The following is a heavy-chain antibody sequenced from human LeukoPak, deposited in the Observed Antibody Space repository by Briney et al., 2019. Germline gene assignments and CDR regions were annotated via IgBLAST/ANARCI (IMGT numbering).Heavy chain of an antibody. CDR1: GGSISSYY. V-gene: IGHV4-59*12. CDR2: IYYSGST. CDR3: ARGEMATITGYFDY. J-gene: IGHJ4*02. D-gene: IGHD5-24*01. Sequence: PSETLSLTCTVSGGSISSYYWSWIRQPPGKGLEWIGYIYYSGSTNYNPSLKSRVTISVDTSKNQFSLKLSSVTAADTAVYYCARGEMATITGYFDYWGQGTLVTVSS.